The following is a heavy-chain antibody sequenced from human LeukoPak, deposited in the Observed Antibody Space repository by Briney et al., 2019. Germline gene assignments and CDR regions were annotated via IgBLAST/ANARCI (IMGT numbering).Heavy chain of an antibody. CDR2: IYWNDDK. CDR1: GFSLSTSGVG. D-gene: IGHD6-13*01. Sequence: SGPTLVNPTQTLTLTCTFSGFSLSTSGVGVGWIRQPPGKALGWHALIYWNDDKRYSPSLKSRLTITKDTSKNQVVLTMTNMDPVYAATYYCAHRQQLACDYWGQGTLVTVSS. V-gene: IGHV2-5*01. J-gene: IGHJ4*02. CDR3: AHRQQLACDY.